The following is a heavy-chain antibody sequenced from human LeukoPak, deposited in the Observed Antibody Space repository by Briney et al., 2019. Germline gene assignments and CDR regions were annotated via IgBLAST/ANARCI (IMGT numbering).Heavy chain of an antibody. CDR2: INHSGST. CDR3: ARVLDFWSPADY. V-gene: IGHV4-34*01. Sequence: PSETLSLTCAVYGGSFSGYYWSWIRQPPGKGLEWIGEINHSGSTNYNPSLKSRVTISVDTSKNQFSLKLSSVTAADTAVYYCARVLDFWSPADYWGQGTLVTVSS. D-gene: IGHD3-3*01. CDR1: GGSFSGYY. J-gene: IGHJ4*02.